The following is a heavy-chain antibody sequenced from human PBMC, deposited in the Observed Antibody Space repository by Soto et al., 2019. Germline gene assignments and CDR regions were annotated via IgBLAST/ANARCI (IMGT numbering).Heavy chain of an antibody. D-gene: IGHD3-22*01. Sequence: GESLKISCMGSGYKVSTWHNFTSYWIAWVRQMPGEGLEWMGIIYPGDSDTRYSPSFQGQVTISADKSISTAYMHWSSLKASDTAMYYCARLSHYYDSGGYYAFDIWGQGTMVTVSS. CDR1: GYKVSTWHNFTSYW. CDR2: IYPGDSDT. V-gene: IGHV5-51*01. CDR3: ARLSHYYDSGGYYAFDI. J-gene: IGHJ3*02.